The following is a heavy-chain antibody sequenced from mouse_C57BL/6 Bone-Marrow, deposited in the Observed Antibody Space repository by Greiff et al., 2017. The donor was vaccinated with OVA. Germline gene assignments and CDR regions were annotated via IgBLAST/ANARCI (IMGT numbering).Heavy chain of an antibody. J-gene: IGHJ3*01. CDR2: IYPRDGST. CDR3: ARICYCAWFAY. V-gene: IGHV1-78*01. CDR1: GYTFTDHT. D-gene: IGHD1-1*01. Sequence: VKLMESDAELVKPGASVKISCKVSGYTFTDHTIHWMKQRPEQGLEWIGYIYPRDGSTKYNEKFKGKATLTADKSSSTAYMQLNSLTSEDSAVYVCARICYCAWFAYWGQGTPVTVSA.